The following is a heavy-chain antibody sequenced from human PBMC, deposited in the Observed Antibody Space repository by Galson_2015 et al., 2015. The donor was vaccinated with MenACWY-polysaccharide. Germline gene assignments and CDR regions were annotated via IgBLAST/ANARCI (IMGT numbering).Heavy chain of an antibody. V-gene: IGHV1-18*01. CDR2: ISVYNSNT. CDR3: ARDFLSTVTTRPGY. Sequence: SVKVSCKASGYTFTSYGISWVRQAPGQGLEWMGRISVYNSNTKYAQNLQGRVTMTTDTSTSTAYMELRSLRSDDTAVYYCARDFLSTVTTRPGYWGQGTLVTVSS. J-gene: IGHJ4*02. CDR1: GYTFTSYG. D-gene: IGHD4-17*01.